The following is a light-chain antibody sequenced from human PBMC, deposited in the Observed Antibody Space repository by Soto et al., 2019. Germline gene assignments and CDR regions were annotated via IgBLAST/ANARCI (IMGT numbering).Light chain of an antibody. V-gene: IGKV1-39*01. CDR3: LQSYSSSWT. CDR1: QSISSY. J-gene: IGKJ1*01. CDR2: AAS. Sequence: DIQMTQSPSSLSESVGDRVTITCRASQSISSYLTGYQQKPGQAPNLLIYAASRLQSWVPPRFSGSGSGTDFSLTISSLEAEYFATSYRLQSYSSSWTFGQGNTVEIK.